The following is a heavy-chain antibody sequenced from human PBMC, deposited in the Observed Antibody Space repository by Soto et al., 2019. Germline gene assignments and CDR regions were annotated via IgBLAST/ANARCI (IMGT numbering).Heavy chain of an antibody. CDR1: GGSISSGDYY. CDR3: ARAEIDLTGLSQYYFDY. D-gene: IGHD3-9*01. V-gene: IGHV4-30-4*01. CDR2: IYYSGST. Sequence: QVQLQESGPGLVKPSQTLSLTCTVSGGSISSGDYYWSWIRQPPGKGLEWIGYIYYSGSTYYNPSLKSRVTISVDTSKNQFSLKLSSVTAADTAVYYCARAEIDLTGLSQYYFDYWGQGTLVTVSS. J-gene: IGHJ4*02.